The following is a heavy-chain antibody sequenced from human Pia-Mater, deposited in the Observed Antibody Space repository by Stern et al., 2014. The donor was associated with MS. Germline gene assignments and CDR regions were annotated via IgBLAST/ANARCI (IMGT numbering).Heavy chain of an antibody. Sequence: QVQLVQSGAEVKKPGASVKVSCQASGYILTSFYINWVRPAPGQGLEWMGIINPSGGTTRYAQKFQGRVTMTRDTSTRTVHMDLSSLRSDDTAVYYCARSNSKHYFDYWGQGTLVTVSS. CDR3: ARSNSKHYFDY. CDR1: GYILTSFY. V-gene: IGHV1-46*01. CDR2: INPSGGTT. J-gene: IGHJ4*02. D-gene: IGHD4-23*01.